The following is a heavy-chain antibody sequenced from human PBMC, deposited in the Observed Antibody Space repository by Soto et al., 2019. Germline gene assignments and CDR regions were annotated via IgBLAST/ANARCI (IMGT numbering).Heavy chain of an antibody. CDR3: ARDRSPTY. V-gene: IGHV3-7*05. J-gene: IGHJ4*02. CDR2: IKEDGSEK. CDR1: GFIVSTYW. Sequence: EVQLVESGGGLVQPGGSLRLSCAASGFIVSTYWMTWVRQAPGKGLEWVANIKEDGSEKYYMDSVKGRFTISRDNAKNSLYLQMNRLTVEDMAVYYCARDRSPTYWGQGTLVTVSS.